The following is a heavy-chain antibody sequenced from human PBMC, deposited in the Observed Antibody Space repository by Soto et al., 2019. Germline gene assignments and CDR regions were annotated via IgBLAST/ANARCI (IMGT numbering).Heavy chain of an antibody. CDR2: IWYDGSNK. CDR1: GFTFSSYG. Sequence: QVQLVESGGGVVQPGRSLRLSCAASGFTFSSYGMHWVRQAPGKGLEWVAVIWYDGSNKYYADSVKGRFTISRDNSKNTLYLQMNSLRAEDTAVYYCARESRAYYDFWSGSPRGAETDYWGQGTLVTVSS. CDR3: ARESRAYYDFWSGSPRGAETDY. D-gene: IGHD3-3*01. J-gene: IGHJ4*02. V-gene: IGHV3-33*01.